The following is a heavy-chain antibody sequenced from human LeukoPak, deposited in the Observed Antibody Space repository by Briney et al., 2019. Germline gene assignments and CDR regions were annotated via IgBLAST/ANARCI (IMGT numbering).Heavy chain of an antibody. CDR3: ARGPYLAYYYYYMDV. CDR1: GGTFSSYA. J-gene: IGHJ6*03. CDR2: IIPIFGTA. V-gene: IGHV1-69*05. D-gene: IGHD2-21*01. Sequence: SVKVSCKASGGTFSSYAISWVRPAPGQGLEWMGGIIPIFGTANYAQKFQGRVTITTDESTSTAYMELSSLRSEDTAVYYCARGPYLAYYYYYMDVWGKGTTVTVSS.